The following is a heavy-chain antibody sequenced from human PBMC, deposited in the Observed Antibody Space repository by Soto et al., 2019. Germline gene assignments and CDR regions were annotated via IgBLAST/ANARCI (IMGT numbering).Heavy chain of an antibody. D-gene: IGHD3-10*01. J-gene: IGHJ4*02. CDR3: ARASASSKLRGVVIN. V-gene: IGHV4-4*02. Sequence: QVQLQESGPGLVKPSGTLSLTCALSGASIITDNWWSWVRQPPGKEIEWIGEIYHSGNTNFNPSVKSRVTISVDTSKNQFSLTVCSVTAADTAIYYCARASASSKLRGVVINWGQGTLVTVSS. CDR2: IYHSGNT. CDR1: GASIITDNW.